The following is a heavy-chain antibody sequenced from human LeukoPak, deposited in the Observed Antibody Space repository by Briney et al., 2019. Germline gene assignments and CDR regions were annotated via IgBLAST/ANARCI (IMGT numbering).Heavy chain of an antibody. J-gene: IGHJ4*02. CDR2: ISPSGSIS. V-gene: IGHV3-23*01. CDR1: GFTFSSHG. Sequence: PGGSLRLSCAASGFTFSSHGINWVRQAPGKGLEWVSGISPSGSISYYADSVKGRFTISRDDSKNTLYVQMKNLRAEDTAVYYCAKDGAWLRFDDWGQGILVTVSS. CDR3: AKDGAWLRFDD. D-gene: IGHD5-12*01.